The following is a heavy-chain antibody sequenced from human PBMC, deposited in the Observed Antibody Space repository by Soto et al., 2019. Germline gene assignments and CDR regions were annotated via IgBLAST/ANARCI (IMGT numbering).Heavy chain of an antibody. Sequence: PGGSLRLSCAASGFTFSSYSMNWVRQAPGKGLEWVSSISSSSSYIYYADSVKGRFTISRDKAKNSLYLQMNSLRAEDTAVYYCARDRRGDIMAFDIWGQGTMVTV. J-gene: IGHJ3*02. CDR2: ISSSSSYI. V-gene: IGHV3-21*01. CDR3: ARDRRGDIMAFDI. CDR1: GFTFSSYS. D-gene: IGHD3-16*01.